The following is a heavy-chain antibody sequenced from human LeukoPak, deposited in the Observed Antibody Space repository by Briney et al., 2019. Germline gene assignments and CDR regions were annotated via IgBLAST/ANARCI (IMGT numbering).Heavy chain of an antibody. V-gene: IGHV4-34*01. CDR2: INHSGST. J-gene: IGHJ5*02. D-gene: IGHD3-3*01. CDR1: GGSFSGYY. CDR3: AREVADDFWSGYLSYNWFDP. Sequence: SETLTLTCAVHGGSFSGYYWSWIRQPPGKGLEWIGEINHSGSTNYNPSLKSRVTISVDTSKNQFSLRLSSVTAADTAVYYRAREVADDFWSGYLSYNWFDPWGQGTLVTVSS.